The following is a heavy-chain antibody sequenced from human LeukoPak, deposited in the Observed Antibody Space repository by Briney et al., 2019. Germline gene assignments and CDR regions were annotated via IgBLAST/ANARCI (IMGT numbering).Heavy chain of an antibody. Sequence: PSETLSLTCTVSGGSISSSPYYWGWIRQPPGKGLEWIGSIYYSGTTHYNPSLKSRLTISADTSKNQFSLTLTSVTAADTAVYYCARDRSVGVLPAPPFDFWGQGTLVTVSS. J-gene: IGHJ4*02. D-gene: IGHD6-6*01. CDR3: ARDRSVGVLPAPPFDF. CDR2: IYYSGTT. V-gene: IGHV4-39*07. CDR1: GGSISSSPYY.